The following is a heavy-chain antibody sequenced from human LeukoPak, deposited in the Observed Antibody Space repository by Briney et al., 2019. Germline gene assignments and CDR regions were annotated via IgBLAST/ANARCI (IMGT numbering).Heavy chain of an antibody. D-gene: IGHD2-2*01. Sequence: ASVKVSCKASGYTFTSYGISWVRQAPGQGLEWMGWISAYNGNTNYAQKLQGRVTMTTDTSTSTAYMELRSLRSDDTAVYYCARRGYCSSTSCRYGNWFDPWGQGTLVTVSS. J-gene: IGHJ5*02. V-gene: IGHV1-18*01. CDR3: ARRGYCSSTSCRYGNWFDP. CDR1: GYTFTSYG. CDR2: ISAYNGNT.